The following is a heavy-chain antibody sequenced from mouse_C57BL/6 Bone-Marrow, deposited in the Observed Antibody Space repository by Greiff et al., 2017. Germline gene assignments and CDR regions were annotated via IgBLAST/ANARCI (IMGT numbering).Heavy chain of an antibody. CDR2: INPSSGYT. CDR1: GYTFTSYW. J-gene: IGHJ3*01. CDR3: AKSFYCGNYMAFFAY. Sequence: QVQLQQSGAELAKPGASVKLSCKASGYTFTSYWLHWVKQRPGQGLEWIGYINPSSGYTKYNQKFKDKATLTADKSSSTASMQLSSLTYADSAVYYCAKSFYCGNYMAFFAYWVQGTLVTVSA. D-gene: IGHD2-1*01. V-gene: IGHV1-7*01.